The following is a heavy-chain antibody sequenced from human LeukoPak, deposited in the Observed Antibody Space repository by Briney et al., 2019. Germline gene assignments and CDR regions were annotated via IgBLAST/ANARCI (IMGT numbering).Heavy chain of an antibody. CDR2: INHSGST. CDR3: ARRFPPTVTMFYYYHYMDV. V-gene: IGHV4-39*07. D-gene: IGHD4-17*01. Sequence: SETLSLTCTVSGGSISSSSYYWGWIRQPPGKGLEWIGEINHSGSTNYNPSLKSRVTISVDTSKNQFSLKLSSVTAADTAVYYCARRFPPTVTMFYYYHYMDVWGKGTTVTISS. J-gene: IGHJ6*03. CDR1: GGSISSSSYY.